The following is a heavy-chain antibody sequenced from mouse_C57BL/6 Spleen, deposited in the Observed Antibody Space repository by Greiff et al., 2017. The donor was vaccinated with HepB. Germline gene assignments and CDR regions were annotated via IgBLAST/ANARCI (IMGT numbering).Heavy chain of an antibody. CDR3: ARGGMIRRYFDV. D-gene: IGHD2-4*01. Sequence: VHVKQSGPELVKPGASVKIPCKASGYTFTDYNMDWVKQSHGKSLEWIGDINPNNGGTIYNQKFKGKATLTVDKSSSTAYMELRSLTSEDTAVYYCARGGMIRRYFDVWGTGTTVTVSS. J-gene: IGHJ1*03. CDR2: INPNNGGT. CDR1: GYTFTDYN. V-gene: IGHV1-18*01.